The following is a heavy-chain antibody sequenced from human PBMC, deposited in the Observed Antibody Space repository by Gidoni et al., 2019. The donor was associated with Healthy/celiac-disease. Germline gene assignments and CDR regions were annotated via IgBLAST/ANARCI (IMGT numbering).Heavy chain of an antibody. CDR1: GGTFSSYA. J-gene: IGHJ5*02. V-gene: IGHV1-69*01. D-gene: IGHD3-10*01. CDR2: IIPIFGTA. Sequence: QVQLVRSGAEVKKPGSSVKVSCKASGGTFSSYAIRWVRQAPGQGLEWMGGIIPIFGTANYAQKFQGRVTITADESTSTAYMELSSLRSEDTAVYYCARAWAYGSGSYYNYNWFDPWGQGTLVTVSS. CDR3: ARAWAYGSGSYYNYNWFDP.